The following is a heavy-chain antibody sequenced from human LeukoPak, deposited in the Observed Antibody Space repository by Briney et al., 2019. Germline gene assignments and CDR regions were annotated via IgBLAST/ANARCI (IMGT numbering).Heavy chain of an antibody. CDR1: GYSFTSYW. CDR3: ARLAGYSYGYLAAPDYYYYGMDV. V-gene: IGHV5-51*01. J-gene: IGHJ6*02. Sequence: GESLKISCKGSGYSFTSYWIGWVRQMPGKGLEWMGIIYPDDSDTRYSPSFQGQVTISADKSISTAYLQWSSLKASDTAMYYCARLAGYSYGYLAAPDYYYYGMDVWGQGTTVTVSS. D-gene: IGHD5-18*01. CDR2: IYPDDSDT.